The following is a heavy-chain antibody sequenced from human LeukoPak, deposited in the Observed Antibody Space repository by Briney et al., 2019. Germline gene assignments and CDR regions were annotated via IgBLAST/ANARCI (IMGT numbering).Heavy chain of an antibody. D-gene: IGHD6-19*01. CDR1: GYSISNGYY. J-gene: IGHJ4*02. V-gene: IGHV4-38-2*02. Sequence: PSETLSLTCTVSGYSISNGYYWDWIRQPPGRGLEWIGNIYRSGSTSYNPTLKSRVTISVDTSKNQFSLKVNSVTAAHTAVYYCARRHSSGWFYYWGQGTLVTVSS. CDR3: ARRHSSGWFYY. CDR2: IYRSGST.